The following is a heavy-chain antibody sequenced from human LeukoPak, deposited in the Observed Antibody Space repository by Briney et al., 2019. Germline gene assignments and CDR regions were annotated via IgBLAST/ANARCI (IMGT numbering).Heavy chain of an antibody. Sequence: SETLSLTCTVSGGSISSSSYYWGWIRQPPGKGLEWIGSIYYSGSTYYHPSLKSRVTISVDTSQNQFSLKLSSVTAADTAVYYCARTVLTLLGFYYMDVWGKGTTVTVSS. J-gene: IGHJ6*03. D-gene: IGHD4/OR15-4a*01. CDR1: GGSISSSSYY. CDR3: ARTVLTLLGFYYMDV. CDR2: IYYSGST. V-gene: IGHV4-39*07.